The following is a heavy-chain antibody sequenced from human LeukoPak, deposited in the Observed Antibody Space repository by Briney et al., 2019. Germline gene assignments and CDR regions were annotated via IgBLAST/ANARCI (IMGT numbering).Heavy chain of an antibody. V-gene: IGHV3-13*01. CDR2: IGTAGDT. CDR1: GFTFSSYD. D-gene: IGHD3-10*01. J-gene: IGHJ4*02. CDR3: ARGRRRGRYYFDY. Sequence: PGGSLRLSCAASGFTFSSYDMHWVRQATGKGLEWVSAIGTAGDTYYPGSVKGRFTISRENAKNSLYLQMNSLRAGDTAVYYCARGRRRGRYYFDYWGQGTLVTVSS.